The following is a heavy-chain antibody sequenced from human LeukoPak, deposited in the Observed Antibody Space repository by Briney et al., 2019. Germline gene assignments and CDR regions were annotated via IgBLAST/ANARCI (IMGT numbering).Heavy chain of an antibody. CDR3: ARDRPGYNYVPNDLDF. J-gene: IGHJ4*02. D-gene: IGHD5-18*01. CDR1: GFTFSSYE. Sequence: GGSLRLSCAASGFTFSSYEMNWVRQAPGKGLEWLSFISTSGDTIYYALSVKGRFTISRDNAKNSLYLQMNSLRAEDTAVYYCARDRPGYNYVPNDLDFWGQGTLVTVST. V-gene: IGHV3-48*03. CDR2: ISTSGDTI.